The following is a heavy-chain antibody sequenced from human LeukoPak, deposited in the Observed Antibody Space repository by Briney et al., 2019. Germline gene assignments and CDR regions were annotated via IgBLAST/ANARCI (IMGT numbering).Heavy chain of an antibody. CDR1: GFTFSSSA. V-gene: IGHV1-58*02. CDR3: AADRDILTGCYLENDAFDM. Sequence: SVKVSCKASGFTFSSSAIQWVRQARGQRLEWIGWILVGSGNTNSAQKFQERGTITSDKYTSTAYMELSSLRSEDTAVYYCAADRDILTGCYLENDAFDMWGQGTMVTVSS. CDR2: ILVGSGNT. D-gene: IGHD3-9*01. J-gene: IGHJ3*02.